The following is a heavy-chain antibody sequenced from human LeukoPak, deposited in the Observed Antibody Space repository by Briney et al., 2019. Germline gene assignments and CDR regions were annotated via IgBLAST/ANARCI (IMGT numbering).Heavy chain of an antibody. Sequence: PGGSLRLSCAASGFTFSSYAMSWVRQAPGKGLEWVSAISGSGGSTYYADSVKGRFTISRDNSKNTLYLQMNSLRAEDTAVYYWAKDIVVVPAANWGFDYWGQGTLVTVSS. D-gene: IGHD2-2*01. CDR2: ISGSGGST. CDR1: GFTFSSYA. CDR3: AKDIVVVPAANWGFDY. J-gene: IGHJ4*02. V-gene: IGHV3-23*01.